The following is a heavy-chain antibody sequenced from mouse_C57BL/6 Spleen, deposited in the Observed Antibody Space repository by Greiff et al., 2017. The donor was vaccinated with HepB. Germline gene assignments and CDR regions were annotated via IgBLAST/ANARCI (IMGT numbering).Heavy chain of an antibody. Sequence: EVQLQQSGPELVKPGASVKISCKASGYSFTGYYMNWVKQSPEKSLEWIGEINPSTGGTTYNQKFKAKATLTVDKSSSTAYMQLKSLTSEDSAVYYCARTSPNWGAWFAYWGQGTLVTVSA. CDR2: INPSTGGT. J-gene: IGHJ3*01. V-gene: IGHV1-42*01. CDR3: ARTSPNWGAWFAY. D-gene: IGHD4-1*01. CDR1: GYSFTGYY.